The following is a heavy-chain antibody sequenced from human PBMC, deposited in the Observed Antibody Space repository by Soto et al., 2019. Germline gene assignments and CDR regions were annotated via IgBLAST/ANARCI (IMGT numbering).Heavy chain of an antibody. D-gene: IGHD3-10*01. CDR3: ARIYGSGSRAFDF. CDR2: ISPMLGMS. CDR1: GDTFSTYT. Sequence: QVHLVQSGAEVKKPGSSVKVSCKASGDTFSTYTINWVRQAPGQRLEWMGRISPMLGMSNYALKFQGRVTSTADRSTTTVYLHLSSLRSDDTAVYYCARIYGSGSRAFDFWGQGTLVTVSS. J-gene: IGHJ4*02. V-gene: IGHV1-69*02.